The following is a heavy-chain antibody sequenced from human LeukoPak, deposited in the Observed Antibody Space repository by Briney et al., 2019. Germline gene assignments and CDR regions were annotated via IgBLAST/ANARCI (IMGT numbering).Heavy chain of an antibody. V-gene: IGHV4-34*01. CDR1: GGSFSGYY. D-gene: IGHD3-10*01. Sequence: SETLSLTCAVYGGSFSGYYWSWIRQPPGKGLEWIGEINHSGSTNYNPSLKSRVTISVDTSKNQFSLKLSSVAAADTAVYYCARLPLVRGSFDFDYWGQGTLVTVSS. J-gene: IGHJ4*02. CDR3: ARLPLVRGSFDFDY. CDR2: INHSGST.